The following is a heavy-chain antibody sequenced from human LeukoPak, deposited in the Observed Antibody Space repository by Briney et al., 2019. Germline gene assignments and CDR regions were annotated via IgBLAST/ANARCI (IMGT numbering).Heavy chain of an antibody. CDR1: GFTFSSYG. V-gene: IGHV3-30*18. Sequence: GGSLRLSCAASGFTFSSYGMHWVRQAPGKGLEWVAVISYDGSNKYYADSVKGRFTISRDDSKNTLYLQMNSLRAEDTAVYYCAKEGGSGWYDVYYYDMDVWGQGTTVTVSS. CDR3: AKEGGSGWYDVYYYDMDV. J-gene: IGHJ6*02. CDR2: ISYDGSNK. D-gene: IGHD6-19*01.